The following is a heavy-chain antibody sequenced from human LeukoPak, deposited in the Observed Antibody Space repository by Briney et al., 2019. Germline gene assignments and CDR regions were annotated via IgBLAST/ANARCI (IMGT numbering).Heavy chain of an antibody. Sequence: GASVKVSCKASGYTFTNYDIHWVRQATGQGLEWMGWVSPNSGNTGYVQKFQGRVTMTRNTSISTAYMELSSLRSEDTAVYYCARVVSGTYNWFDPWGQGTLVTVSS. CDR1: GYTFTNYD. V-gene: IGHV1-8*01. CDR2: VSPNSGNT. CDR3: ARVVSGTYNWFDP. J-gene: IGHJ5*02. D-gene: IGHD1-20*01.